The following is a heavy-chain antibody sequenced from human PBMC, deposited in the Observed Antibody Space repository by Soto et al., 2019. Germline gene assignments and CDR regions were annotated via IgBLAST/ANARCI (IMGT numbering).Heavy chain of an antibody. J-gene: IGHJ4*02. CDR2: IYYSGRT. Sequence: SETLSLTCTVSGVSISSGGYYWSWIRQHPGKGLEWIGNIYYSGRTYYNPSLKSRVILSVDTSKNHFSLTLRSVTAADSAMYYCASVTGGDYEYYFDFWGQGAMVTVYS. D-gene: IGHD2-21*02. CDR1: GVSISSGGYY. CDR3: ASVTGGDYEYYFDF. V-gene: IGHV4-31*03.